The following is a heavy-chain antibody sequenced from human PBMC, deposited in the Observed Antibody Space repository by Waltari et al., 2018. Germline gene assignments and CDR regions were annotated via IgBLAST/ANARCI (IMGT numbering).Heavy chain of an antibody. D-gene: IGHD1-26*01. Sequence: QVQLVQSGAEVKKPGSSVKVSCKASGGTFSSYALSWVRQAPGQGLEWMGGIITIFGTANDAQKVKGRVTITADESTSTAYRELSSLRSEDTAVYDCARDGTPEAGLWLGSGSYQLDYWGQGTLVTVSS. CDR2: IITIFGTA. CDR3: ARDGTPEAGLWLGSGSYQLDY. J-gene: IGHJ4*02. V-gene: IGHV1-69*01. CDR1: GGTFSSYA.